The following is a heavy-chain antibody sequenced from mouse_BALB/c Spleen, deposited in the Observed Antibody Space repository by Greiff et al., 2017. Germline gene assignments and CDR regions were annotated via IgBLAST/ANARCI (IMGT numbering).Heavy chain of an antibody. D-gene: IGHD2-10*02. Sequence: DLVKPGASVKLSCKASGYTFTSYWINWIKQRPGQGLEWIGRIAPGSGSTYYNEMFKGKATLTVDTSSSTAYIQLSSLSSEDSAVYFCARGGYCNYGVDYWGQGTTLTVSS. V-gene: IGHV1S41*01. CDR1: GYTFTSYW. J-gene: IGHJ2*01. CDR2: IAPGSGST. CDR3: ARGGYCNYGVDY.